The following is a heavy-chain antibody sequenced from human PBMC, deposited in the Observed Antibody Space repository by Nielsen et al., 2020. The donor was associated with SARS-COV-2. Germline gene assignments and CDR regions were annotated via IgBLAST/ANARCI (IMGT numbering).Heavy chain of an antibody. CDR3: ARDLATLHDYGDYVVYYGMDV. Sequence: SLKISCAASGFTFSNYGMHWVRQAPGKGLEWVAVISYDGSNKYYADSVKGRFTISRDNSKNTLYLQMNSLRAEDTAVYYCARDLATLHDYGDYVVYYGMDVWGQGTTVTVSS. V-gene: IGHV3-30*03. J-gene: IGHJ6*02. D-gene: IGHD4-17*01. CDR2: ISYDGSNK. CDR1: GFTFSNYG.